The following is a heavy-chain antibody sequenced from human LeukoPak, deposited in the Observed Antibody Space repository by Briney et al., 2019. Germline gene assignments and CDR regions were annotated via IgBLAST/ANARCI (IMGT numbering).Heavy chain of an antibody. V-gene: IGHV3-7*03. CDR1: GFTFSNYW. D-gene: IGHD3-22*01. CDR3: ATPLDYYDSSGYHQGGD. J-gene: IGHJ4*02. Sequence: GGSLRLSCAVSGFTFSNYWMTWVRQAPGKGLEWVANIKGDGSRKNCVDSLKGRFTISRDNAKNLLYLQMNSLRAEDTAVYYCATPLDYYDSSGYHQGGDWGQGTLVTASS. CDR2: IKGDGSRK.